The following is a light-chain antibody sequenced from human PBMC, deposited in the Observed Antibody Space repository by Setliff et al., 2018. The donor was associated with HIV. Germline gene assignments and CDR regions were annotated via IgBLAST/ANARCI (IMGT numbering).Light chain of an antibody. V-gene: IGLV2-14*01. Sequence: QSALTQPASVSGSPGQVITVSCTGTRSDVGAYNSVSWYQQHPGKAPKLMIYEVTYRPSGVSNRFSGSKSGNTASLTISGLQAEDEADYYCSSYTTNTTFVFGTGTKVTVL. CDR2: EVT. CDR1: RSDVGAYNS. J-gene: IGLJ1*01. CDR3: SSYTTNTTFV.